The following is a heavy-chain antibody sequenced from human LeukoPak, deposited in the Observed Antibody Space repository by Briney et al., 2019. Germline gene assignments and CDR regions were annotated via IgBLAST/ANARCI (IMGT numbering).Heavy chain of an antibody. Sequence: SETLSLTCTVSGVSISSYYWSWIRQPPGKGLEWIGYIYYSGSTNYNPSLKSRVTISVDTSKNQFSLKLSSVTAADTAVYYCARVFHGDYLYYFDYWGQGTLVTVSS. CDR1: GVSISSYY. CDR3: ARVFHGDYLYYFDY. J-gene: IGHJ4*02. CDR2: IYYSGST. V-gene: IGHV4-59*01. D-gene: IGHD4-17*01.